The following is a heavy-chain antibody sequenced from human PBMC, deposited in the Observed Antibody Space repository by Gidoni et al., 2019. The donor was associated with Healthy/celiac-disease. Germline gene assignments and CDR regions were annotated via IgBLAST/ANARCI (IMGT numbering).Heavy chain of an antibody. V-gene: IGHV3-21*01. CDR1: GFTFSSYS. J-gene: IGHJ5*02. CDR2: ISSSSSYI. D-gene: IGHD3-3*01. Sequence: EVQLVESGGGLVKPGGSLRRSCAASGFTFSSYSMNWVRQAPGKGLEWVSSISSSSSYIYYADSVKGRFTISRDNAKNSLYLQMNSLRAEDTAVYYCARGDMYYDFWSGIGAWFDPWGQGTLVTVSS. CDR3: ARGDMYYDFWSGIGAWFDP.